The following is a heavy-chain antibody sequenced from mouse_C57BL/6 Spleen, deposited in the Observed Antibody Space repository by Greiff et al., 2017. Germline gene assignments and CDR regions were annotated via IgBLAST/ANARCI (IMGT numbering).Heavy chain of an antibody. CDR3: ARRGITTVGYYFDY. CDR2: ITPSNGGT. Sequence: QVQLQQPGTELVKPGASVKLSCKASGYTFTSYWMHWVKQRPGQGLEWIGNITPSNGGTNYNEKFKSKATLTVYKSSSTAYMQRSSLTSEDSTVYYGARRGITTVGYYFDYWGQGTTLTVSS. D-gene: IGHD1-1*01. CDR1: GYTFTSYW. J-gene: IGHJ2*01. V-gene: IGHV1-53*01.